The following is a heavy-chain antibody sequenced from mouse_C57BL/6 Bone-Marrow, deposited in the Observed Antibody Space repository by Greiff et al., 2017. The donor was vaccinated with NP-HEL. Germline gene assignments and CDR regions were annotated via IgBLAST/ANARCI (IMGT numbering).Heavy chain of an antibody. J-gene: IGHJ3*01. D-gene: IGHD2-3*01. CDR1: GFTFSSYA. V-gene: IGHV5-4*01. CDR2: ISDGGSYT. Sequence: EVQLVESGGGLVKPGGSLKLSCAASGFTFSSYAMSWVRQTPEKRLEWVATISDGGSYTYYPDNVKGRVTISRDNAKNNLYLQMSHLKSEDTAMYYCARDRDGYYPWFAYWGQGTLVTVSA. CDR3: ARDRDGYYPWFAY.